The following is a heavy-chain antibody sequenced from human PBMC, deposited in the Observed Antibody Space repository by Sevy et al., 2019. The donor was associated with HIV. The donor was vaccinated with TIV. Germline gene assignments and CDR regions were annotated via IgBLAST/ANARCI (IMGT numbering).Heavy chain of an antibody. V-gene: IGHV4-34*01. D-gene: IGHD2-21*01. Sequence: SETLSLTCAVYGGSFSGYYWSWIRQPPGKGLEWIGEINHSGSTNYNPSLKSRVTISVDTSKNQFSLKPSSVTAADTAVYYCARYCGGDCPYYFDYWGQGTLVTVSS. CDR2: INHSGST. CDR3: ARYCGGDCPYYFDY. J-gene: IGHJ4*02. CDR1: GGSFSGYY.